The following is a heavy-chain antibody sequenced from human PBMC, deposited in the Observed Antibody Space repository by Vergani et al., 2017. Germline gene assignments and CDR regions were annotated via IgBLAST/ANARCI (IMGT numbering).Heavy chain of an antibody. D-gene: IGHD7-27*01. J-gene: IGHJ4*02. CDR1: GAPLSYWC. CDR3: ATGAGPFDI. V-gene: IGHV4-4*07. Sequence: QVPMQESGPGLVKTSETLSLTCSASGAPLSYWCWSWLRQPAGKGLEWIGRLCPSGSANYKPSLKSRVTMSIDTSKNQFSLKLTSVTAADTAVYYCATGAGPFDIWGQGTLVTVSS. CDR2: LCPSGSA.